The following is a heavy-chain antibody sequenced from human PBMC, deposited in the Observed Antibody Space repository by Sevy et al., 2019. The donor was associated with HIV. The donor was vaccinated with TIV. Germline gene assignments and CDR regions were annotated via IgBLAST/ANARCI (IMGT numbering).Heavy chain of an antibody. CDR3: ARDCGGDCSGHDY. CDR2: INPNSGGT. CDR1: GYTFTGYY. Sequence: ASVKVSCKASGYTFTGYYMHWVRQAPGQGLEWMGRINPNSGGTNYAQKFQGRVTMTRDTSISTAYMELSRLRSDDTAVYYCARDCGGDCSGHDYWGQRTLVTVSS. D-gene: IGHD2-21*01. V-gene: IGHV1-2*06. J-gene: IGHJ4*02.